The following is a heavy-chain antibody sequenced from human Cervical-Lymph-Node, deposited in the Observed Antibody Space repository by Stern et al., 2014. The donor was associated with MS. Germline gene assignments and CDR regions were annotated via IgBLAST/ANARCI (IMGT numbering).Heavy chain of an antibody. CDR1: GYPFTTYG. J-gene: IGHJ4*02. Sequence: QVQLVQSGAEVKQPGASVKVSCKASGYPFTTYGISWVRQAPGQGPEWMGWISTYTGNTHYSHKVQGRVTVTKDTSTTTAYMEMRSLRSDDTAVYYCARDSGTYAFDFWGQGTLVTVSS. CDR2: ISTYTGNT. CDR3: ARDSGTYAFDF. D-gene: IGHD1-26*01. V-gene: IGHV1-18*04.